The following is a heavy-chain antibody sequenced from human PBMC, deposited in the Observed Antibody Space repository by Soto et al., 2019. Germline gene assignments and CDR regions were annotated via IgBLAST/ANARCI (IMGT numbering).Heavy chain of an antibody. CDR3: ARDGHGDYVPYYYYYMDV. D-gene: IGHD4-17*01. J-gene: IGHJ6*03. CDR1: GFTFSSYA. Sequence: GGSLRLSCAASGFTFSSYAMHWVRQAPGKGLEYVSAISSNGGSTYYANSVKGRFTISRDNSKNTLYLQMGSLRAEDMAVYYCARDGHGDYVPYYYYYMDVWGKGTTVTVSS. V-gene: IGHV3-64*01. CDR2: ISSNGGST.